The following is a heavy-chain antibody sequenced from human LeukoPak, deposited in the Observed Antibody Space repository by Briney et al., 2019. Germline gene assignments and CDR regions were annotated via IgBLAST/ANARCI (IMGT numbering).Heavy chain of an antibody. Sequence: GGSLRLSCAASGFTFSSYWMHWVRQGPGKGLVWVSRIYSDGSRTNNADSVKGRFTISGDNAKNTLYLQMNSLRAEDTAVYYCARSGRGGAFDIWGQGTMVTVSS. CDR3: ARSGRGGAFDI. D-gene: IGHD1-26*01. CDR2: IYSDGSRT. J-gene: IGHJ3*02. CDR1: GFTFSSYW. V-gene: IGHV3-74*01.